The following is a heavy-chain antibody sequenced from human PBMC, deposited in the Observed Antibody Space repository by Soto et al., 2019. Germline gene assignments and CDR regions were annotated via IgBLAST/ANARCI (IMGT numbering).Heavy chain of an antibody. CDR1: GYTFTSYY. Sequence: ASVKVSCKASGYTFTSYYMHWVRQAPGQGLEWMGIINPSGGSTSYAQKFQGRVTMTRDTSTSTVYMELSSLRSEDTAVYYCARGYCSSTSCYDPFSYYYYGMDVWGQGTTVTVSS. CDR2: INPSGGST. CDR3: ARGYCSSTSCYDPFSYYYYGMDV. D-gene: IGHD2-2*01. V-gene: IGHV1-46*01. J-gene: IGHJ6*02.